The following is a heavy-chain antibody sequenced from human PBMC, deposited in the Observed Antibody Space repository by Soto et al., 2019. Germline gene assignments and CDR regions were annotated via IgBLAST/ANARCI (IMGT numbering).Heavy chain of an antibody. D-gene: IGHD3-10*01. V-gene: IGHV1-18*01. CDR2: ISPYKGNT. CDR1: GYTFTSYG. J-gene: IGHJ4*02. CDR3: ARDLDGSGSYYTDY. Sequence: ASVKVSCKASGYTFTSYGISWVRQAPGQGFEWMGWISPYKGNTNYAQKLQGRVTMTTDTSTSTAYMELRSLRSDDTAIYYCARDLDGSGSYYTDYWGQGTLVTVSS.